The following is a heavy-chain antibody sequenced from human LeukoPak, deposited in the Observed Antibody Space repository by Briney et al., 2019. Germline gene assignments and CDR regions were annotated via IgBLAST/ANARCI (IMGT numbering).Heavy chain of an antibody. CDR1: GGSLSGYY. V-gene: IGHV4-34*01. Sequence: PSETLSLTCAVYGGSLSGYYWSWFRQPPGKGLEWIGEINDSGSTKYNPSLKSRVTISVDTSKNQFSLKLSSVTAADTAVYYCARVYYDSSGYYLDYWGQGTLVTVSS. D-gene: IGHD3-22*01. CDR3: ARVYYDSSGYYLDY. J-gene: IGHJ4*02. CDR2: INDSGST.